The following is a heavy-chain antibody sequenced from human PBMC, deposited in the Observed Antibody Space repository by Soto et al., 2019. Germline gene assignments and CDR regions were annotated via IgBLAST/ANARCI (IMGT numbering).Heavy chain of an antibody. CDR3: ARPRGYGVFDAYDI. CDR1: GFTFSTYA. Sequence: GGSLRLSCAASGFTFSTYAMNWVRQAPGKGLEWVSAISGSGGDTFYADSVKGRFTISRDNSIGTLYLQMSRLRTEDTAIYYCARPRGYGVFDAYDIWGQGAMVTVSS. D-gene: IGHD4-17*01. J-gene: IGHJ3*02. V-gene: IGHV3-23*01. CDR2: ISGSGGDT.